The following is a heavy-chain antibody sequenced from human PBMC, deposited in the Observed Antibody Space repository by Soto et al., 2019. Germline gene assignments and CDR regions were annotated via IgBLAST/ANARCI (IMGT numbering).Heavy chain of an antibody. D-gene: IGHD2-8*02. V-gene: IGHV1-18*01. CDR2: ISARNGNR. Sequence: ASVKVSCKASGYTFTSSGISWVRQAPGHGPEWLGWISARNGNRNKAQKFQDRITMTTDTSTSTAYMELRSLRSDDTAVYYCATDRTTGSDALDIWGQGTLVTVSS. J-gene: IGHJ3*02. CDR3: ATDRTTGSDALDI. CDR1: GYTFTSSG.